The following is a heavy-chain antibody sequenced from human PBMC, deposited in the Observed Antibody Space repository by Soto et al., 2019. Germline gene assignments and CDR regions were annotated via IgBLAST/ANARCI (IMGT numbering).Heavy chain of an antibody. CDR2: IIPIVDMT. J-gene: IGHJ4*02. V-gene: IGHV1-69*02. CDR1: GGTFSSYS. Sequence: QVQLVQSGAEVKKPGSSVKVSCKASGGTFSSYSISWVRQAPGQGLEWMGRIIPIVDMTHYAQKFQGRVTITAAKPTAPANMGGRSWRFEDPAVYYGARGGGGGSYPGDYWGQGTLVTVSS. D-gene: IGHD1-26*01. CDR3: ARGGGGGSYPGDY.